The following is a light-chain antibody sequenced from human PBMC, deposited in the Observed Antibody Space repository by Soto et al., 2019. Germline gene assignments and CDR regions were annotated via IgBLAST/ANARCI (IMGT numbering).Light chain of an antibody. CDR1: QSVNQN. CDR3: QQLNSYPIT. V-gene: IGKV3-15*01. J-gene: IGKJ5*01. Sequence: DRLLTQYPATLSASPGDTCTLSCGASQSVNQNVAWYHQKPGQPPRLLIYGARSRADGVPARLSGSGTGTDLALTISSIKYEDFETYYCQQLNSYPITFGQGTRLEI. CDR2: GAR.